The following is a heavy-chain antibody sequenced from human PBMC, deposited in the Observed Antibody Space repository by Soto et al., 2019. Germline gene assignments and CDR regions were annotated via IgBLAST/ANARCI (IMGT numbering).Heavy chain of an antibody. V-gene: IGHV4-30-2*02. J-gene: IGHJ3*01. D-gene: IGHD3-10*01. CDR1: GGSISSGGYS. CDR2: IYHSGST. Sequence: ASETLSLTCAVSGGSISSGGYSWGWIRQPAGKGLEWIGYIYHSGSTYYNPSLKSRVTISVDRSKNQFSLKLSSVTAADTAVYYCARRYGSAFDFWGQGTMVTVSS. CDR3: ARRYGSAFDF.